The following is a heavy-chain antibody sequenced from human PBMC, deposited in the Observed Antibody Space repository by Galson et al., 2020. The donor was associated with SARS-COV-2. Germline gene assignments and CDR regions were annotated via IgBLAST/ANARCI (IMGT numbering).Heavy chain of an antibody. J-gene: IGHJ6*02. CDR2: INPDSGGT. Sequence: ASVKVSCKASGYTFTGYYIHWVRQAPGQGLECMGWINPDSGGTKYAQKFQGRVSMTRDTSISTGYMELSRLRSDDTAVYYCARARVRAAAGRLNYYYYGMDVWGQGTTVTVSS. V-gene: IGHV1-2*02. D-gene: IGHD6-13*01. CDR1: GYTFTGYY. CDR3: ARARVRAAAGRLNYYYYGMDV.